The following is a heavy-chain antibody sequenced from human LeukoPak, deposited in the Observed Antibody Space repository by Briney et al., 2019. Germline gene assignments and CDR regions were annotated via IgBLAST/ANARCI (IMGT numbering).Heavy chain of an antibody. CDR3: ASLIDYYDSSGYFLDY. D-gene: IGHD3-22*01. V-gene: IGHV4-30-4*01. CDR2: IYYSGST. J-gene: IGHJ4*02. Sequence: MSSETLSLTCTVSGGSISSGDYYWSWIRQPPGKGLEWIGYIYYSGSTYYNPSLKSRVTISVDTSKNQFSLKLSSVTAADTAVYYCASLIDYYDSSGYFLDYWGQGTLVTVSS. CDR1: GGSISSGDYY.